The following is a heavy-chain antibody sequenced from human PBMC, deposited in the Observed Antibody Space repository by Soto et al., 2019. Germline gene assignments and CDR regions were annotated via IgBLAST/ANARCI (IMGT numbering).Heavy chain of an antibody. J-gene: IGHJ3*02. Sequence: ASVKVSCKASGYTFTSYYMHRVRQAPGQGLEWMGIINPSGGSTSYAQKFQGRVTMTRDTSTSTVYMELSSLRSEDTAVYYCARGVGHYYDSSGYSRGAFDIWGQGTMVTVSS. V-gene: IGHV1-46*01. CDR3: ARGVGHYYDSSGYSRGAFDI. CDR2: INPSGGST. CDR1: GYTFTSYY. D-gene: IGHD3-22*01.